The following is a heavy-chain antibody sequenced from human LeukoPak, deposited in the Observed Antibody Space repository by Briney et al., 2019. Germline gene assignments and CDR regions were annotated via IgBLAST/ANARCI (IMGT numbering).Heavy chain of an antibody. Sequence: ASVKVSCKASGGTFSSYAISWVRQAPGQGLEWMGRIIPILGIANYAQKFQGRVTITADRSTGTAYIELSRLRSDDTAVYYCARAISGYDFWSGYYTYYYYMDVWGKGTTVTVSS. CDR3: ARAISGYDFWSGYYTYYYYMDV. CDR2: IIPILGIA. CDR1: GGTFSSYA. V-gene: IGHV1-69*04. J-gene: IGHJ6*03. D-gene: IGHD3-3*01.